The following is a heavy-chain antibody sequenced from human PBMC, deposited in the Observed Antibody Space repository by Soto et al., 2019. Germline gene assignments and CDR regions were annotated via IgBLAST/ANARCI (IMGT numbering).Heavy chain of an antibody. Sequence: GASVKVSCKASGYTFTSYGISWVRQAPGQGLEWMGWISGYNGNTNYAQKVQGRVTMTTDTSTSTAYMELRSLRSDDTAVYYCAREGQVDIVDTTPYNYYNGMDVRGQGSTVIVSS. V-gene: IGHV1-18*04. J-gene: IGHJ6*02. CDR2: ISGYNGNT. CDR3: AREGQVDIVDTTPYNYYNGMDV. CDR1: GYTFTSYG. D-gene: IGHD5-12*01.